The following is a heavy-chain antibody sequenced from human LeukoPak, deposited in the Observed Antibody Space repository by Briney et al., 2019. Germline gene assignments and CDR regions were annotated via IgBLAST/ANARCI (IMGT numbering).Heavy chain of an antibody. Sequence: PGGSLRLSCVASGSISSNNWMSWVRQVPGKRLEWVANIKGDGSEDYYVGSVKGRFTISRDNAKNSLYLQMNSLRDEDTAVYYCARDGEGYADWGQGALVTVSS. CDR3: ARDGEGYAD. D-gene: IGHD5-12*01. J-gene: IGHJ4*02. CDR2: IKGDGSED. CDR1: GSISSNNW. V-gene: IGHV3-7*01.